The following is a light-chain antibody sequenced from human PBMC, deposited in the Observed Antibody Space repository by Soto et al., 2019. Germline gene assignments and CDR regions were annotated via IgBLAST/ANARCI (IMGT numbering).Light chain of an antibody. CDR3: AAWDDTLRARA. J-gene: IGLJ2*01. Sequence: QSVLAQPPSASGTPGQRVTISCSGSNSNIGRNDVTWYQQVPGTAPQCLIYSNDQRPSGVPDRISGSRSGTSASLAISGLQSGDEAEYYCAAWDDTLRARAFGGGTKVTVL. V-gene: IGLV1-44*01. CDR2: SND. CDR1: NSNIGRND.